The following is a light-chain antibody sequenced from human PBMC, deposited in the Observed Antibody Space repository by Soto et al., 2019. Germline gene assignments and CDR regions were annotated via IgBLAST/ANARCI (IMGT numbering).Light chain of an antibody. CDR1: QSVTAW. V-gene: IGKV1-5*01. Sequence: DIQLTQSPSTLSASVGDRVTITCRASQSVTAWLAWYQQKPGKAPKLLIYDASSLQSGVPSRFSGSGSGTEFSITISSLQPDDFATYYCQQYYRSCTFGQGTKVEIK. J-gene: IGKJ2*02. CDR3: QQYYRSCT. CDR2: DAS.